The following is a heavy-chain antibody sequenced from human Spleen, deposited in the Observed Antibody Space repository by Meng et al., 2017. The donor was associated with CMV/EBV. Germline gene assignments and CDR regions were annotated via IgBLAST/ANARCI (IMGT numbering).Heavy chain of an antibody. V-gene: IGHV1-2*02. CDR2: VNANSGAK. D-gene: IGHD2-2*02. J-gene: IGHJ4*02. CDR3: ARGYCSGASCYIDD. CDR1: GYTFTGYY. Sequence: SGYTFTGYYMSWVRQVPGQGLEWMGWVNANSGAKDYAQKFQGRVTMTRDTSISTAYMELSRLRSDDTAVYYCARGYCSGASCYIDDWGQGTLVTVSS.